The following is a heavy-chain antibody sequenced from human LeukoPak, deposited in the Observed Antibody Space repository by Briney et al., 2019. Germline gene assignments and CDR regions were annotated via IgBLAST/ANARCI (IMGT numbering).Heavy chain of an antibody. CDR2: INPNSGGT. V-gene: IGHV1-2*02. Sequence: GASVKVSCKASGYTFTGYYMHWVRQAPGQGLEWMGWINPNSGGTNYAQKFQGRVTMTRDTSISTAYLQWSSLKASDTAMYYCARRPLSIAAAGVWDPWGQGTLVTVSS. J-gene: IGHJ5*02. D-gene: IGHD6-13*01. CDR1: GYTFTGYY. CDR3: ARRPLSIAAAGVWDP.